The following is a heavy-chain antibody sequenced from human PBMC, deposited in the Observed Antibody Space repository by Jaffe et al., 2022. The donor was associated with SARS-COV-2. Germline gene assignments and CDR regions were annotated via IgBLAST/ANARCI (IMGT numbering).Heavy chain of an antibody. Sequence: EVQLVESGGGLVKPGGSLRLSCAASGFNLTSYSMNWVRQAPGKGLEWVSSISSSGSYIYYAESVKGRFTVSRDNAKNSLYLQMNSLRVEDTAVYYCARDGPVEVIMGAYFYYYYMDVWGKGTTVTVSS. D-gene: IGHD3-22*01. J-gene: IGHJ6*03. CDR3: ARDGPVEVIMGAYFYYYYMDV. V-gene: IGHV3-21*01. CDR1: GFNLTSYS. CDR2: ISSSGSYI.